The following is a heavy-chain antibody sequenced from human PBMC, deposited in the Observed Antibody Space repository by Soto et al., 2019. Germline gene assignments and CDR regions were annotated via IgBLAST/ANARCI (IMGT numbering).Heavy chain of an antibody. CDR2: MNPNSGNT. CDR1: GGTFSNDI. V-gene: IGHV1-8*02. CDR3: ARENTPYGMDV. Sequence: ASVKVSCKTSGGTFSNDIITWVRQATGQGLEWMGWMNPNSGNTGYAQKFQGRVTMTRNTSISTAYMELSSLRSEDTAVYYCARENTPYGMDVWGKGTTVTVSS. J-gene: IGHJ6*04.